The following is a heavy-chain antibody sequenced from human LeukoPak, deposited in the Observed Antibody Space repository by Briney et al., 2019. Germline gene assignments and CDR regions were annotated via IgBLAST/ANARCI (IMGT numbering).Heavy chain of an antibody. CDR1: GFTFSYYG. Sequence: PGGSLRLSCAASGFTFSYYGMSWVRQAPGKGLEWVSAISGSGGNTYYADSVKGRFTISRGNSRNTLYLQMNSLRGEDTAVYYCAKEGTGCGGDCYSDYWGQGTLLTVSS. D-gene: IGHD2-21*02. CDR2: ISGSGGNT. J-gene: IGHJ4*02. V-gene: IGHV3-23*01. CDR3: AKEGTGCGGDCYSDY.